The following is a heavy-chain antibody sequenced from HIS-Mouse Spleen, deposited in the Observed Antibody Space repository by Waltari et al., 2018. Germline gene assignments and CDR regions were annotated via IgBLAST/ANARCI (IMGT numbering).Heavy chain of an antibody. V-gene: IGHV4-39*07. J-gene: IGHJ2*01. D-gene: IGHD6-13*01. CDR3: AREIPYSSSWYDWYFDL. Sequence: QLQLQESGTRLVKPSETLSRSCTVSGRSLSSSRYLGSWYPPPPRKGLDWFGSTYYGGSNYYNPSRKSRVTISVDTSKNQFSMKLSSVTAADAAVYYCAREIPYSSSWYDWYFDLWGRGTLVTVSS. CDR1: GRSLSSSRYL. CDR2: TYYGGSN.